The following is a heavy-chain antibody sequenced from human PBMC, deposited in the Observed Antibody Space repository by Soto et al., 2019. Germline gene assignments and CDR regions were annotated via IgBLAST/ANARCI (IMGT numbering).Heavy chain of an antibody. Sequence: PSATLYLTSTVSRGPDTNPNWGWNQKPPGRGLEWIGYVYYTGDTAYNPSLRGRVTTSADTSTNDISLTLNSVTAADTAVYYCVRQGIDYLHGLVDVWGQGTTVTVS. CDR1: RGPDTNPN. CDR3: VRQGIDYLHGLVDV. CDR2: VYYTGDT. D-gene: IGHD4-17*01. J-gene: IGHJ6*02. V-gene: IGHV4-59*08.